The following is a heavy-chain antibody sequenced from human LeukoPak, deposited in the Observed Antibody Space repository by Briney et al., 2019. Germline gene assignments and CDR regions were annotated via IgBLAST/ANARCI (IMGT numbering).Heavy chain of an antibody. Sequence: PSQTLSLTCAVSGGSISSGGYSWSWIRQPPGKGLEWIGYIYYSGSTYYNPSLKSRVTISVDTSKNQFSLKLSSVTAADTAVYYCARRPYSSSWYLPYDAFDIWGQGTMVTVSS. CDR1: GGSISSGGYS. CDR3: ARRPYSSSWYLPYDAFDI. D-gene: IGHD6-13*01. V-gene: IGHV4-30-2*03. CDR2: IYYSGST. J-gene: IGHJ3*02.